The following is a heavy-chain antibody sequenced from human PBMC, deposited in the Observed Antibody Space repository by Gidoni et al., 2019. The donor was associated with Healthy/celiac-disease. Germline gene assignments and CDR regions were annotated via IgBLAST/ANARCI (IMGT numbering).Heavy chain of an antibody. J-gene: IGHJ4*02. CDR1: GGTFSSYA. CDR3: ARELVLVVYIIRELDY. D-gene: IGHD2-8*02. CDR2: IIPILGIA. Sequence: QVQLVQSGAEVKKPGSSVKVSCQASGGTFSSYASSWVRQAPGQGLEWMGRIIPILGIANYAQKFQGRVTITADKSTSTAYMELSSLRSEDTAVYYCARELVLVVYIIRELDYWGQGTLVTVSS. V-gene: IGHV1-69*09.